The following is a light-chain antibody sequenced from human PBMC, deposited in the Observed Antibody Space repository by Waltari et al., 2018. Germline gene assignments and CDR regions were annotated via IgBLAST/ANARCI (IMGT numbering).Light chain of an antibody. V-gene: IGLV2-14*03. Sequence: SALSQPASVSGSPGQSITISCTGTSSDVADYDFLSWYQQYPGEAPKLLIYDVSHRPPGVSNRFSRSQSGNTASLTISGLQVEDEADYYCSSYTSSDVVFGGGTKVTVI. CDR2: DVS. CDR3: SSYTSSDVV. CDR1: SSDVADYDF. J-gene: IGLJ2*01.